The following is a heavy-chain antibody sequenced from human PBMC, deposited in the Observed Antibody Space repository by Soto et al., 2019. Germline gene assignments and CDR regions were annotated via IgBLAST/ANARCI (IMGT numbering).Heavy chain of an antibody. V-gene: IGHV4-30-4*01. CDR1: GGSISSGDYY. CDR2: IYYSGST. J-gene: IGHJ5*02. D-gene: IGHD3-3*01. CDR3: ARGTHDFWSGYGWFDP. Sequence: PSETLSLTCTVSGGSISSGDYYWSWIRQPPGKGLEWIGYIYYSGSTYYNPSLKSRVTISVDTSKNQFSLKLSSVTAADTAVYYCARGTHDFWSGYGWFDPWGQGTLVTVSS.